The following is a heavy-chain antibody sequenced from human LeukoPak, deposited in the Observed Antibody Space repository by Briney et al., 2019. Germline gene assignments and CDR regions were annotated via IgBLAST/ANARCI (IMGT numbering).Heavy chain of an antibody. D-gene: IGHD6-13*01. CDR3: ARDLGIAAAAWVLDAFDI. Sequence: KPSETLSLTCTVSGGSISSYYWSWIRQPAGKGLEWIGRIYTSGSTNYNPSLKSRVTMSVDTSKNQFSLKLSSVTAADTAVYYCARDLGIAAAAWVLDAFDIWGQGTMVTVSS. CDR2: IYTSGST. J-gene: IGHJ3*02. CDR1: GGSISSYY. V-gene: IGHV4-4*07.